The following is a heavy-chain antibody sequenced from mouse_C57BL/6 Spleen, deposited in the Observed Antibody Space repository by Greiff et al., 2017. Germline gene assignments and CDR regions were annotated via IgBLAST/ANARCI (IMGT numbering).Heavy chain of an antibody. D-gene: IGHD2-4*01. V-gene: IGHV5-17*01. CDR1: GFTFSDYG. Sequence: EVMLVESGGGLVKPGGSLKLSCAASGFTFSDYGMHWVRQAPEKGLEWVAYISSGRSTIYYADTVKGRFTITRDNAKNTLFLQMTSLRSEDTAMYYCARGDYDGSWFAYWGQGTLVTVAA. CDR2: ISSGRSTI. J-gene: IGHJ3*01. CDR3: ARGDYDGSWFAY.